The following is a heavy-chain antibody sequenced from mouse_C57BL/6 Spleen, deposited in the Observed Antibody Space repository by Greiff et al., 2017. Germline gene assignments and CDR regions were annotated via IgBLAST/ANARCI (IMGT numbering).Heavy chain of an antibody. V-gene: IGHV1-64*01. Sequence: VQLQQPGAELVKPGASVKLSCKASGYTFTSYWMHWVKQRPGQGLEWIGMIHPNSGSTNYNEKFKSKATLTVDKSSSTAYMQLSSLTSEDSAVYYCARSVPITTVVASYWYCDVWGTGTTVTVSS. CDR3: ARSVPITTVVASYWYCDV. J-gene: IGHJ1*03. D-gene: IGHD1-1*01. CDR2: IHPNSGST. CDR1: GYTFTSYW.